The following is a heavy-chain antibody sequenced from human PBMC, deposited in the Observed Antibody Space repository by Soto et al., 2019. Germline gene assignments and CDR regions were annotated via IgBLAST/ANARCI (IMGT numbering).Heavy chain of an antibody. CDR2: IIPIFGTA. CDR3: ARVLLGYCSGGSCYSVHDY. Sequence: QVQLVQSGAEVKKPGSSVKVSCKASGGTFSSYAISWVRQAPGQGLEWMGGIIPIFGTANYARKFQGRVTITADESTSTAYMELSSLRSEDTAVYYCARVLLGYCSGGSCYSVHDYWGQGTLVTVSS. J-gene: IGHJ4*02. V-gene: IGHV1-69*01. D-gene: IGHD2-15*01. CDR1: GGTFSSYA.